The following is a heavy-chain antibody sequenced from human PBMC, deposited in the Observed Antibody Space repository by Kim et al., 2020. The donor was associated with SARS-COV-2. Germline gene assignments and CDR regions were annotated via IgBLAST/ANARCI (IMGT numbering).Heavy chain of an antibody. CDR2: IYYSGRT. D-gene: IGHD3-10*01. Sequence: SETLSLTCTVSGGSTSSYYWSWIRQPPGKGLEWIGSIYYSGRTNYNPSLKSRVTMSVDASKNQFSLKLTSVTAADTAVYYCARFITMVRGGFDYWGQGTL. CDR3: ARFITMVRGGFDY. CDR1: GGSTSSYY. V-gene: IGHV4-59*01. J-gene: IGHJ4*02.